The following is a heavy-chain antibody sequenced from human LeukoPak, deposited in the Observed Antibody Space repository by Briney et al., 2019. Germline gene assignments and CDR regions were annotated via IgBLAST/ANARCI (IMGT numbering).Heavy chain of an antibody. CDR1: GFTFSSYA. J-gene: IGHJ6*02. D-gene: IGHD2-21*02. CDR3: AREAYCGGDCYSDDYYGMDV. Sequence: GGSLRLSCAASGFTFSSYAMSWVRQAPGKGLEWVSAISGSGGSTYYADSVKGRFTISRDNSKNTLYLQMNSLRAEDTAVYYCAREAYCGGDCYSDDYYGMDVWGQGTTVTVSS. V-gene: IGHV3-23*01. CDR2: ISGSGGST.